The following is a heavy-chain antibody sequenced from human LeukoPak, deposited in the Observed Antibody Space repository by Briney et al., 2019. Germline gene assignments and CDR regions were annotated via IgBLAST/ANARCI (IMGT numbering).Heavy chain of an antibody. V-gene: IGHV4-59*01. J-gene: IGHJ5*02. D-gene: IGHD2-15*01. CDR1: GGSISGYY. Sequence: SETLSLTCTVSGGSISGYYWSWIRQPPGKGLEWIGYIYYTGNTKYNPSLKSRVTISVDTSKNQFSLKLSSVTAADTAVYYCARRDFDCSGGSCYFGYSWFDPWGQGTLVTVSS. CDR3: ARRDFDCSGGSCYFGYSWFDP. CDR2: IYYTGNT.